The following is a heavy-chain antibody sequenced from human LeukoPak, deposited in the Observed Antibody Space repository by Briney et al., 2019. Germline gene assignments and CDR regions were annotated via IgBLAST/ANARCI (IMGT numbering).Heavy chain of an antibody. V-gene: IGHV4-59*11. CDR3: ARGGGVTYYDSTGYLWYFDY. J-gene: IGHJ4*02. CDR2: IYYSGST. Sequence: PSETLSLTCTVSGGSISSHYWSWIRQPPGKGPEWIGYIYYSGSTKFNPSLKSRVTISVDTSKNQFSLKLSSVTAADTAVYYCARGGGVTYYDSTGYLWYFDYWGQGTLVTVSS. D-gene: IGHD3-22*01. CDR1: GGSISSHY.